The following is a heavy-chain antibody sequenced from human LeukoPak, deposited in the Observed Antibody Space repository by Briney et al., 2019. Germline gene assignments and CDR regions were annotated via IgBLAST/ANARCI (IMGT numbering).Heavy chain of an antibody. V-gene: IGHV3-49*04. CDR2: IRSKAYGGTT. Sequence: GRSLRLSCTASGFTFCDYAMSWVREAPGEGLEWVCFIRSKAYGGTTEYAASVKGRFTISRDDSKSIAYLQMNSLKTEDTAVYYCTSCSSGCDYYGMDVWGKGTTVTVSS. CDR1: GFTFCDYA. J-gene: IGHJ6*04. CDR3: TSCSSGCDYYGMDV. D-gene: IGHD6-19*01.